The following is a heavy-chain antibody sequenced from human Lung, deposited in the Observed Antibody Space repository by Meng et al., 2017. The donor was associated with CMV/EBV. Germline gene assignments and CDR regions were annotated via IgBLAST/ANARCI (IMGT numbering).Heavy chain of an antibody. Sequence: GGSLRLXCEAYGFTFSAYSMNWVRQAPGKGLEWVSSISTTSTYIYYADSVKGRFTISRDNAKNSLYLQMDSLRADDTAVYYCAGFGVAITNGMDVWGQGTTVTVSS. V-gene: IGHV3-21*01. CDR2: ISTTSTYI. J-gene: IGHJ6*02. D-gene: IGHD3-3*01. CDR1: GFTFSAYS. CDR3: AGFGVAITNGMDV.